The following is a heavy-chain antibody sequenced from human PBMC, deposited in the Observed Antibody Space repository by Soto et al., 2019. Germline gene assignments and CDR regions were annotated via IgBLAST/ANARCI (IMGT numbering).Heavy chain of an antibody. V-gene: IGHV3-13*01. CDR2: IGSAGDT. D-gene: IGHD6-6*01. CDR1: GFSFSNYD. CDR3: ARDRSFRYSTSSAYYYYGMDV. Sequence: PVGSLRLSCAASGFSFSNYDMHWVRQATGKGLEWVSAIGSAGDTYYSGSVKGRFTISRERAKNSLYPQMNSLRAGDTAVYYCARDRSFRYSTSSAYYYYGMDVWGQGTTVTVSS. J-gene: IGHJ6*02.